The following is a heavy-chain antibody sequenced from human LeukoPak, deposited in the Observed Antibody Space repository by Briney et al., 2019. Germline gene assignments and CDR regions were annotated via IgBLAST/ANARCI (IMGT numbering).Heavy chain of an antibody. J-gene: IGHJ3*02. CDR2: IVPIFGTA. Sequence: SVKVSCKASGGTFSSYAISWVRQAPGQGLEWMGGIVPIFGTANYAQKFQGRVTITTDESTSTAYMELSSLRSEDTAVYYCARVLSVGNYYDSSGYYGDAFGIWGQGTMVTVSS. V-gene: IGHV1-69*05. D-gene: IGHD3-22*01. CDR1: GGTFSSYA. CDR3: ARVLSVGNYYDSSGYYGDAFGI.